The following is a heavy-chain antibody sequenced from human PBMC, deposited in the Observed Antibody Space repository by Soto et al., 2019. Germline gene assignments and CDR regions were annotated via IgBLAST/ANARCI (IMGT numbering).Heavy chain of an antibody. CDR3: ARQPSPGAATSYYFDY. CDR1: GGSISSSIYY. CDR2: IYYSGST. V-gene: IGHV4-39*01. J-gene: IGHJ4*02. Sequence: TSETLSLTCPVSGGSISSSIYYWGWLRQPPGKGLEWIGSIYYSGSTYYNPSLKSRVTISVDTSKNQFSLKLSSVTAADTAVYYCARQPSPGAATSYYFDYWGQGTLVTVSS. D-gene: IGHD6-13*01.